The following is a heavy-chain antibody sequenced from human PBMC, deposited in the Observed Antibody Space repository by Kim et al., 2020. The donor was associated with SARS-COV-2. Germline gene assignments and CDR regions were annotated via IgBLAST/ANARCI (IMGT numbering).Heavy chain of an antibody. CDR3: ARHQKLTIFGVVIIQNFDY. V-gene: IGHV4-59*08. CDR1: GGSISSYY. Sequence: SETLSLTCTVSGGSISSYYWSWIRQPQGKGLEWIGYIYYSGSTNYNPSLKSRGTISVDTSKNQFSLKLSSVTAADTAVYYCARHQKLTIFGVVIIQNFDYWGQGTLVPVSS. D-gene: IGHD3-3*01. CDR2: IYYSGST. J-gene: IGHJ4*02.